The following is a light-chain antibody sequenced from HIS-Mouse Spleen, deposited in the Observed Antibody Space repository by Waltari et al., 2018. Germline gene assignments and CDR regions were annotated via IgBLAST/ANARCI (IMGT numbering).Light chain of an antibody. Sequence: QSALTQPASVSGSPGQSIPISCTGTSRDVGGYNYVSWYQQHPGKAPKLMIYEVSNRPSGVSNRFSGSKSGNTASLTISGLQAEDEADYYCSSYTSSSTLVVFGGGTKLTVL. CDR3: SSYTSSSTLVV. J-gene: IGLJ2*01. CDR2: EVS. CDR1: SRDVGGYNY. V-gene: IGLV2-14*01.